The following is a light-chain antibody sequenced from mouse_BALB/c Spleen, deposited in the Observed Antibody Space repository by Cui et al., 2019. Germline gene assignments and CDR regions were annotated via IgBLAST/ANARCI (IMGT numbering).Light chain of an antibody. J-gene: IGKJ2*01. CDR1: PRVSY. Sequence: QIVLSQSPAILSASPGEKVTMTCRASPRVSYMHWYQQKPGSSPKPWIYATSNLASGVPARFSGSGSGTSYSLTISRVEAEDAATYYCQQWSSNPYTFGGGTKLEIK. CDR3: QQWSSNPYT. CDR2: ATS. V-gene: IGKV4-72*01.